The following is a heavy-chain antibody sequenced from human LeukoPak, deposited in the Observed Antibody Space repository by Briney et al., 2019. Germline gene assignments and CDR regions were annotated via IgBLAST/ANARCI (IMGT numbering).Heavy chain of an antibody. CDR3: AKEQWLVSGRWFDP. Sequence: GGSLRLSCAASGFMFSNSWMTWVRQAPGKGLEWVSATSSSDAGTYYADSVRGRFTISRDNSKNTLYLQMNSLRAEDTAVYYCAKEQWLVSGRWFDPWGQGTLVTVSS. CDR2: TSSSDAGT. J-gene: IGHJ5*02. V-gene: IGHV3-23*01. CDR1: GFMFSNSW. D-gene: IGHD6-19*01.